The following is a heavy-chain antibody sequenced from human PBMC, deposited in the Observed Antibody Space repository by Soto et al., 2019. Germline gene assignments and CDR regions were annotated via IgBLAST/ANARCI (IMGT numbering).Heavy chain of an antibody. V-gene: IGHV4-31*03. CDR1: GVSISSGGYY. D-gene: IGHD3-22*01. Sequence: PSETLSLTCTVSGVSISSGGYYWSWIRQHPGKGLEWIGYIYYSGSTYYNPSLKSRVTISVDTSKNQFSLKLSSVTAADTAVYYCARSVHYYDSSGYVYWGQGTLVTVSS. CDR2: IYYSGST. J-gene: IGHJ4*02. CDR3: ARSVHYYDSSGYVY.